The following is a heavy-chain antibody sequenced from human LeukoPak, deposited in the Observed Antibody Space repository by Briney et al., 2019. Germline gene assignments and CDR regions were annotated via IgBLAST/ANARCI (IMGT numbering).Heavy chain of an antibody. CDR2: INSDGSTT. CDR1: GFTFSNYW. D-gene: IGHD2-15*01. Sequence: GGSLRLSCAASGFTFSNYWMQWVRQAPGKGLVWVSRINSDGSTTSYADSVKGRFTVSRDNAKNTLFLQMHSLRAEDTAVYYCARGGYCSGGSCYRGFYYWGRGKLVTVSS. V-gene: IGHV3-74*01. J-gene: IGHJ4*02. CDR3: ARGGYCSGGSCYRGFYY.